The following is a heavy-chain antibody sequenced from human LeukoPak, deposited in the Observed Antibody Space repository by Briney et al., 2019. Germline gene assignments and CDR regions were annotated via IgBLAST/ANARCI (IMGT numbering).Heavy chain of an antibody. D-gene: IGHD2-15*01. V-gene: IGHV3-53*01. CDR3: ARDHCSGGSCYSAY. J-gene: IGHJ4*02. CDR1: GLTVSSNY. CDR2: IYSGGST. Sequence: GGSLRLSCAASGLTVSSNYMSWVRQAPGKGLEWVSVIYSGGSTYYADSVKGRFTISRDNSKNTLYLQMNSLRAEDTAVYYCARDHCSGGSCYSAYWGQGILVTVSS.